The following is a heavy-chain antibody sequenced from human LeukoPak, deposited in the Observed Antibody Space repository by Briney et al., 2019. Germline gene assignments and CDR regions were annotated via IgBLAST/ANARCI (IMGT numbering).Heavy chain of an antibody. CDR1: GYTFTSYG. D-gene: IGHD4-17*01. Sequence: ASVKVSCKASGYTFTSYGISWVRQAPGQGLEWMGIINPSGGSTSYAQKFQGRATMTRDTSTSTVYIELSSLRSEDTAVYYCARRDYGDPRAFDYWGQGTLVTVSS. V-gene: IGHV1-46*01. J-gene: IGHJ4*02. CDR2: INPSGGST. CDR3: ARRDYGDPRAFDY.